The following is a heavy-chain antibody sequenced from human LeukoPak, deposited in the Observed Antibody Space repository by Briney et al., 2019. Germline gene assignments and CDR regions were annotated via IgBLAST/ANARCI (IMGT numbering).Heavy chain of an antibody. J-gene: IGHJ4*02. CDR3: ARDSDDSSGYFFDY. CDR1: GFTFSSYG. D-gene: IGHD3-22*01. CDR2: IWYDGSNK. V-gene: IGHV3-33*01. Sequence: PGGSLRLSCAASGFTFSSYGMHWVRQAPCKGLEWVAVIWYDGSNKYYADSVKGRFTISRDNAKNSLYLQMNSLRAEDTAVYYCARDSDDSSGYFFDYWGQGTLVTVSS.